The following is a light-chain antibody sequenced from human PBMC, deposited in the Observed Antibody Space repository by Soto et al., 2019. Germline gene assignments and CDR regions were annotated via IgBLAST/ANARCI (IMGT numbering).Light chain of an antibody. Sequence: EIVITQSPATLSVSPGDRATLSCRASQNVDTNYLAWYQQKPGQAPRIIIFGASGRATGIPDRFSGSGSGTDFTLTISSLQPEDFATYYCQQLDSYPITFGQGTRLEIK. CDR1: QNVDTNY. CDR3: QQLDSYPIT. CDR2: GAS. V-gene: IGKV3-20*01. J-gene: IGKJ5*01.